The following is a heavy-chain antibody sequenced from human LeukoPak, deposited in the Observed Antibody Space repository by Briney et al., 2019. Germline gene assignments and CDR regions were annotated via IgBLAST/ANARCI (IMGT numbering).Heavy chain of an antibody. CDR2: LSSGTI. D-gene: IGHD1-26*01. J-gene: IGHJ4*02. Sequence: GGSLRLSCAASGFTFTTYSMNWVRQAPGQGLEWLSHLSSGTIAYADSVKGRFTISRDIGKNSLYLQMNNLRVEDTAVYYCARDFGYSFDYWGQGTLVTVSS. V-gene: IGHV3-48*01. CDR3: ARDFGYSFDY. CDR1: GFTFTTYS.